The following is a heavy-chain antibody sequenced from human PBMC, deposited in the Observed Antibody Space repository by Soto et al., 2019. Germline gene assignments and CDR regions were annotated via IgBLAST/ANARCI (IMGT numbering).Heavy chain of an antibody. CDR3: ATMGTPVTGLYYFDY. CDR1: GGSISSGNYY. CDR2: ISFFGTT. J-gene: IGHJ4*02. Sequence: SETLSLTCTVSGGSISSGNYYWSWIRKPPGKGLEWIGLISFFGTTLYSASPRSRVSISVDTSNNQFSLDLSSVTAAYTALYYCATMGTPVTGLYYFDYWGQGTLVTVSS. V-gene: IGHV4-30-4*01. D-gene: IGHD4-17*01.